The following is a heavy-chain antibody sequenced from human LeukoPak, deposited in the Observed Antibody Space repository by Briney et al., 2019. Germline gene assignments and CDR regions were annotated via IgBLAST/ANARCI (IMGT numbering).Heavy chain of an antibody. D-gene: IGHD6-6*01. J-gene: IGHJ1*01. V-gene: IGHV3-23*01. CDR1: GFSFSSYA. CDR2: ISGSGGST. CDR3: AKAPYSSSLYFQH. Sequence: SGGSLRLSCAASGFSFSSYAMSWVRQAPGKGLEWVSAISGSGGSTYYADSVKGRFIISRDNSKDTLYLQMNSLRAEDTAVYYCAKAPYSSSLYFQHWGQGTLVTVSS.